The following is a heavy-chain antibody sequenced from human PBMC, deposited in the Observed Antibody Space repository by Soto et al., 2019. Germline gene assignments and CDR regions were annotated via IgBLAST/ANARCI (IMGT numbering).Heavy chain of an antibody. V-gene: IGHV1-69*01. J-gene: IGHJ6*02. CDR2: LIPIFGTA. CDR3: ARCFESREGYNHYYYYGMDV. D-gene: IGHD1-1*01. Sequence: QVQLVQSGAEVKKPGSSVKVSCKASGGTFSSYAISWVRQAPGQGLEWMGGLIPIFGTANYAQKFQGRVTITADESTSTAYMELSSLRSEDTAVYYCARCFESREGYNHYYYYGMDVWGQGTTVTVSS. CDR1: GGTFSSYA.